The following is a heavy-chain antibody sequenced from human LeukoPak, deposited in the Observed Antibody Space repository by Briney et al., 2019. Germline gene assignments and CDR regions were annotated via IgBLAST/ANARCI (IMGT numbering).Heavy chain of an antibody. CDR2: IYTSGST. CDR3: ARGAYDFWSGSPPDY. CDR1: GGSISSGSYY. V-gene: IGHV4-61*02. Sequence: PSQTLSLTCTVSGGSISSGSYYWSWIRQPAGKGLEWIGRIYTSGSTNYNPSLKSRVTISVDTSKNQFSLKLSSVPAADTAVYYCARGAYDFWSGSPPDYWGQGTLVTVSS. J-gene: IGHJ4*02. D-gene: IGHD3-3*01.